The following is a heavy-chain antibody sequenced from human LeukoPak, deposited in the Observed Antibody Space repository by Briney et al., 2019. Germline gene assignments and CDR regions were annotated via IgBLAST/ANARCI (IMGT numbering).Heavy chain of an antibody. CDR3: ARARLYYYDSSRYYLDY. J-gene: IGHJ4*02. CDR1: GFTFSSYS. D-gene: IGHD3-22*01. V-gene: IGHV3-48*01. CDR2: ISSSSSTI. Sequence: PGGSLRLSCAASGFTFSSYSMNLVRQAPGKGLEWVSYISSSSSTIYYADSVKGRFTISRDNAKNSLYLQMNSLRAEDTAVYYCARARLYYYDSSRYYLDYWGQGTLVTVSS.